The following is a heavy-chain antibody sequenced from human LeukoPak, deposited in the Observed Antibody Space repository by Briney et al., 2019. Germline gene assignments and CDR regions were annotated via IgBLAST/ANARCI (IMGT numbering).Heavy chain of an antibody. V-gene: IGHV7-4-1*02. Sequence: ASVKVSCKASGYTFTSYTMDWVRQAPGQGLEWMGWINTNTGNPTYAQGFTGRFVFSLDTSVSTAYLQISSLKAEDTAVYYCARQSGPSAYSSGGDYWGQGTLVTVSS. CDR3: ARQSGPSAYSSGGDY. CDR1: GYTFTSYT. D-gene: IGHD6-19*01. J-gene: IGHJ4*02. CDR2: INTNTGNP.